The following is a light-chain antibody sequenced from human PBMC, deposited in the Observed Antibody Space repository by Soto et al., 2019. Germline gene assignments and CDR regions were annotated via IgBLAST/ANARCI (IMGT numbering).Light chain of an antibody. CDR2: GNH. J-gene: IGLJ3*02. CDR3: ATWDDSLNGYWV. CDR1: GSNIGSNF. V-gene: IGLV1-44*01. Sequence: QSVLLQPPSASGTPGQRVTISCSGSGSNIGSNFVNWYQQVPGTAPKLLIYGNHQRLSGVPDRFSGSKSGTSASLAISGLQSEDEAQYYCATWDDSLNGYWVFGGGTKVTVL.